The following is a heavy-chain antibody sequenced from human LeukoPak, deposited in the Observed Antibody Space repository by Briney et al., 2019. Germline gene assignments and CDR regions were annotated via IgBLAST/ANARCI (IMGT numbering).Heavy chain of an antibody. CDR1: GFTIGGFA. Sequence: GGSLRLSCAASGFTIGGFAMTWVRQAPGKGLEWVSSIGSDYKTHYSESVKGRFAISRDNSQSTVFLQMNSLRAEDTAGYYCARLSGWFDYWGQGTLVTVSS. CDR2: IGSDYKT. J-gene: IGHJ4*02. CDR3: ARLSGWFDY. D-gene: IGHD6-19*01. V-gene: IGHV3-23*01.